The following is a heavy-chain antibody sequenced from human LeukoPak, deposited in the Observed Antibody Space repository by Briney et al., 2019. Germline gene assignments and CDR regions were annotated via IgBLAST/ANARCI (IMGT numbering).Heavy chain of an antibody. J-gene: IGHJ4*02. D-gene: IGHD1-14*01. V-gene: IGHV4-39*01. CDR3: ARLTGVILGAFDY. Sequence: PSETLSLTCTVSGGSISSSRYYWAWLRQPPGKGLEWVATIYYSGTTYYNPSLKSRVTISVDTSKNQFSLRLSSVTAADTAVFYCARLTGVILGAFDYWGQGTLVTVSS. CDR2: IYYSGTT. CDR1: GGSISSSRYY.